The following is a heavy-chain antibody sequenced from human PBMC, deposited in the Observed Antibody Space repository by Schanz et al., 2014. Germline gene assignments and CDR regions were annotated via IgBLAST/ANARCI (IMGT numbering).Heavy chain of an antibody. CDR1: GFTFSSYA. CDR3: AKHVRSLTGNDY. D-gene: IGHD3-9*01. V-gene: IGHV3-23*01. CDR2: INGNGGIT. J-gene: IGHJ4*02. Sequence: EVQLLESGGGLVQPGGSLRLSCAGSGFTFSSYAMSWVRQTPGKGLEWVSAINGNGGITYYADPVKGRFTISRDNSKNTLYLQMNSLRVEDTAVYYCAKHVRSLTGNDYWGQGTLVTVSS.